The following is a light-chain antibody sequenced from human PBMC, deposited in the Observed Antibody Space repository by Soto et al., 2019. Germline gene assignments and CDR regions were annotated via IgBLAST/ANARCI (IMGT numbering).Light chain of an antibody. CDR2: DAS. CDR3: QQYENLPT. J-gene: IGKJ5*01. Sequence: DLQMTQPLCCLSATVGDRGTITCQASQNINNYLNWYQQKPGRAPKILIYDASNLEAGVPSRFRGSGSGTDFTFTISRLHPEYIATYYCQQYENLPTFGQGTRLEI. V-gene: IGKV1-33*01. CDR1: QNINNY.